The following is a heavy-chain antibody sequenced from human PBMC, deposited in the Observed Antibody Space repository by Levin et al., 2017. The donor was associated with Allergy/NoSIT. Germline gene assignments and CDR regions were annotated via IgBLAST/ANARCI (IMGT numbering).Heavy chain of an antibody. D-gene: IGHD2-2*01. CDR1: GYTFTSYA. J-gene: IGHJ6*02. CDR2: INAGNGNT. V-gene: IGHV1-3*01. Sequence: VASVKVSCKASGYTFTSYAMHWVRQAPGQRLEWMGWINAGNGNTKYSQKFQGRVTITRDTSASTAYMELSSLRSEDTAVYYCARTIVVVPARNYYYYGMDVWGQGTTVTVSS. CDR3: ARTIVVVPARNYYYYGMDV.